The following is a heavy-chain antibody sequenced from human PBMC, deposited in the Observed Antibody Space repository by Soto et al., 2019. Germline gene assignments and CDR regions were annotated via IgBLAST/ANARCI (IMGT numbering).Heavy chain of an antibody. CDR1: GGSIRNYY. Sequence: QVQLQESGPGLVKPSETLSLTCTVSGGSIRNYYWSWLRQPPGKGLEWIGFISYNGNTKYNPSLMGRVTISLDPSKNYFSLRLRSLTAADTALYYCARHFDSGTWPLDYWGQGILVTVSS. CDR2: ISYNGNT. V-gene: IGHV4-59*01. CDR3: ARHFDSGTWPLDY. D-gene: IGHD3-10*01. J-gene: IGHJ4*02.